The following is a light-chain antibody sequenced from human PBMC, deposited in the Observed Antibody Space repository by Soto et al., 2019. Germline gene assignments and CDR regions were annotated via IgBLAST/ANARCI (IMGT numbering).Light chain of an antibody. CDR2: GTS. CDR1: QSVGTN. CDR3: QRQSSWPRT. Sequence: ELVMTQSPATLSVSPGERATLSCRASQSVGTNLAWYQQKPGQAPRLLIHGTSTRATGIPARFSGSGSGTEFTLTISSLQSEDFAVYYCQRQSSWPRTFGQGTKVDIK. J-gene: IGKJ1*01. V-gene: IGKV3-15*01.